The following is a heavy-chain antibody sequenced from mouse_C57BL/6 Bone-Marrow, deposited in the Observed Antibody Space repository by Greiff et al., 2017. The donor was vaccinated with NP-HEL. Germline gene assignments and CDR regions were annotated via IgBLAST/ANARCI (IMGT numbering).Heavy chain of an antibody. V-gene: IGHV1-64*01. CDR2: IHPNSGST. CDR1: GYTFTSYW. CDR3: ARFITTVVAPYSAMDY. D-gene: IGHD1-1*01. Sequence: QVQLQQPGAELVKPGASVKLSCKASGYTFTSYWMHWVKQRPGQGLEWIGMIHPNSGSTNYNEKFKSKATLTAAKSSSTAYMQHSSLTSAASAVYYCARFITTVVAPYSAMDYWGQGTSVTVSS. J-gene: IGHJ4*01.